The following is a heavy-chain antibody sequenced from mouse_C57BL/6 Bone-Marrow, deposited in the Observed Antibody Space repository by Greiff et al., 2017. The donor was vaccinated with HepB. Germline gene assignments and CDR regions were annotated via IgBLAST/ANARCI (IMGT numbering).Heavy chain of an antibody. Sequence: EVKLMESGGGLVQPGESLKLSCESYEYAFPSHDMSWVRQTPEKRLELVAAINSDGGSTYYPDTMERRFIISRDNTKKTLYLQMSSLRSEDTALYYCARALGPGYFDYWGQGTTLTVSS. V-gene: IGHV5-2*01. CDR2: INSDGGST. CDR3: ARALGPGYFDY. J-gene: IGHJ2*01. CDR1: EYAFPSHD.